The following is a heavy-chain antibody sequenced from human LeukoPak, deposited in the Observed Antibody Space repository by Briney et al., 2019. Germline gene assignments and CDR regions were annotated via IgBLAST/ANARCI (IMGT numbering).Heavy chain of an antibody. CDR1: GGSISSYY. Sequence: SETLSLTCTVSGGSISSYYWSWIRQPPGKGLEWIGYIYYSGSTNYNPSLKSRVTISVDTSKNQFSLELSSVTAADTAVYYCARDSPGSYGDQGAFDIWGQGTMVTVSS. CDR3: ARDSPGSYGDQGAFDI. V-gene: IGHV4-59*01. CDR2: IYYSGST. D-gene: IGHD4-17*01. J-gene: IGHJ3*02.